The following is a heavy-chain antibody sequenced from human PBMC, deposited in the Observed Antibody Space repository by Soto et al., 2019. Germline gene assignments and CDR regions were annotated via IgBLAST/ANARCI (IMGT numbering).Heavy chain of an antibody. D-gene: IGHD3-9*01. CDR1: GGSISSYY. CDR3: ARSLGYDILTGYERDWFDP. CDR2: IYYSGST. Sequence: SETLSLTCTVSGGSISSYYWSWIRQPPGKGLEWIGYIYYSGSTNYNPSLKSRVTISVDTSKNQFSLKLSSVTAADTAVYYCARSLGYDILTGYERDWFDPWGQGTLVTVSS. J-gene: IGHJ5*02. V-gene: IGHV4-59*08.